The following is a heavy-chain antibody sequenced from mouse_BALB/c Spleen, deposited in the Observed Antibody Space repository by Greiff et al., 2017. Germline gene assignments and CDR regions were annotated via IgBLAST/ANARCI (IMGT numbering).Heavy chain of an antibody. Sequence: QVQLKESGPGLVAPSQSLSITCTVSGFSLTSYGVHWVRQPPGKGLEWLGVIWAGGSTNYNSALMSRLSISKDNSKSQVFLKMNSLQTDDTAMYYCARDRGYYDYSFAYWGQGTLVTVSA. V-gene: IGHV2-9*02. CDR1: GFSLTSYG. J-gene: IGHJ3*01. CDR2: IWAGGST. CDR3: ARDRGYYDYSFAY. D-gene: IGHD2-4*01.